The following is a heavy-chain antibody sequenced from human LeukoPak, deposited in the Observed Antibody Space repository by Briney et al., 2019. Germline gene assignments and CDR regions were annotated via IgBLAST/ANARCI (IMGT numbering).Heavy chain of an antibody. CDR2: IHYGGST. CDR1: GDSISRSSYY. CDR3: ARHYTVTPDY. V-gene: IGHV4-39*01. J-gene: IGHJ4*02. Sequence: PSETLSLTCTVTGDSISRSSYYWGWIRQPPGKGLEWIGSIHYGGSTYSNPSLKSRVTISVDTSKNQFSLKLNSVTAADTAVYYCARHYTVTPDYWGQGTLVTVSS. D-gene: IGHD4-17*01.